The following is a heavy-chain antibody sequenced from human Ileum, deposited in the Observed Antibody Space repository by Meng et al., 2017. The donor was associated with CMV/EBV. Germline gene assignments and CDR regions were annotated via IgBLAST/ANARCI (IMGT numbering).Heavy chain of an antibody. Sequence: GESLKISCAASGFTFSSYAMTWVRQAPGKGLEWVAVINGRGVGTSYADSVKGRFTISGDNSNNTVYLQMNSLRAEDTAIYYCAKDGWEYYYESSGHYANWGQGTLVTFSS. D-gene: IGHD3-22*01. CDR1: GFTFSSYA. CDR2: INGRGVGT. CDR3: AKDGWEYYYESSGHYAN. V-gene: IGHV3-23*01. J-gene: IGHJ4*02.